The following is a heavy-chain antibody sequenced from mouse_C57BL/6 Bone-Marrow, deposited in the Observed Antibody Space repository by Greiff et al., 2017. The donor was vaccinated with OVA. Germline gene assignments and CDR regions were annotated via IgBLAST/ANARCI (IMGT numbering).Heavy chain of an antibody. CDR1: GFNIKDDY. V-gene: IGHV14-4*01. CDR2: IDPENGDT. CDR3: TTQPLAY. J-gene: IGHJ3*01. Sequence: VQLQQSGAELVRPGASVKLSCTASGFNIKDDYMHWVKQRPEQGLEWIGWIDPENGDTEYASKFQGKATITADTSSNTAYLQLSSLTYEDTAVYYCTTQPLAYWGQGTLVTVSA.